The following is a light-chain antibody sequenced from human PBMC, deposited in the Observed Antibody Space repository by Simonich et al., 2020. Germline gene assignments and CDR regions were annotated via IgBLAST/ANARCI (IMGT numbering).Light chain of an antibody. V-gene: IGLV1-51*01. Sequence: QSALTQPASVSGSPGQSITISCPGTSSDVGGYNYVSWYQQLPGTAPKLLIYENKTRPSGIPDRFSGSKSGTSATLGITGLQTGDEADYYCGTWDSSLSAVVFGGGTKLTVL. CDR2: ENK. J-gene: IGLJ2*01. CDR3: GTWDSSLSAVV. CDR1: SSDVGGYNY.